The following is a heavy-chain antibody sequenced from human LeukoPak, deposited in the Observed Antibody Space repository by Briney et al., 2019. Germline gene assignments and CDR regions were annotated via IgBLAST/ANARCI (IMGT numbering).Heavy chain of an antibody. Sequence: GGSLRLSCAASGFTFSSYWMSWVRQAPGKGLEWVANIKQDGSEKYYVDSVKGRFTISRDNAKNSLYLQMNSLRAEDTAVYYCARDVAGGWFGESTEGLDYWGQGTLVTVSS. CDR1: GFTFSSYW. V-gene: IGHV3-7*01. J-gene: IGHJ4*02. D-gene: IGHD3-10*01. CDR3: ARDVAGGWFGESTEGLDY. CDR2: IKQDGSEK.